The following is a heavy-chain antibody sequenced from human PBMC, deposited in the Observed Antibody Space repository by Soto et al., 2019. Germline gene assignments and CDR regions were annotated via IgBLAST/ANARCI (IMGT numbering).Heavy chain of an antibody. Sequence: QVQLVESGGGVVQPGRSLRLSCAASGFTFSSYAMHWVRQAPGKGLEWVAVISYDGSNKYYADSVKGRFTISRDNSKNTLYLQMNSLRAEDTAVYYCARDGEGSLGRYSPTTAFDIWGQGTMVTVSS. CDR1: GFTFSSYA. CDR3: ARDGEGSLGRYSPTTAFDI. D-gene: IGHD3-16*01. V-gene: IGHV3-30-3*01. J-gene: IGHJ3*02. CDR2: ISYDGSNK.